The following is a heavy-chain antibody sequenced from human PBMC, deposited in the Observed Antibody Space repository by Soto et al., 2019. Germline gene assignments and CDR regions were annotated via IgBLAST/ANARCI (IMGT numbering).Heavy chain of an antibody. V-gene: IGHV1-69*02. Sequence: QVQLVQSGAEVKKPGSSVKVSCKASGGTFSSYTISWVRQAPGQGLEWMGRIIPILGIANYAQKFQGRVTITADKSTSTAYMELSSLRSEDTAVYYCARLALPGLVATIRLDAFDIWGQGTMVTVSS. CDR1: GGTFSSYT. J-gene: IGHJ3*02. CDR3: ARLALPGLVATIRLDAFDI. D-gene: IGHD5-12*01. CDR2: IIPILGIA.